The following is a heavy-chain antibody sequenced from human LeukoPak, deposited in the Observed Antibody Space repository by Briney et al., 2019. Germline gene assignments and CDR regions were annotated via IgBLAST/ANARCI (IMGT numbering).Heavy chain of an antibody. CDR2: ISGSGDST. CDR1: GSTFNNYA. D-gene: IGHD6-13*01. Sequence: GGSLRLSCAASGSTFNNYAMSWVRQAPGEGLEWVSAISGSGDSTYYADSVKGRFTISRDNSKNTLYLQMNSLRAEDTAVYSCAKSRIAAAGCFDYWGQGTLVTVSS. J-gene: IGHJ4*02. V-gene: IGHV3-23*01. CDR3: AKSRIAAAGCFDY.